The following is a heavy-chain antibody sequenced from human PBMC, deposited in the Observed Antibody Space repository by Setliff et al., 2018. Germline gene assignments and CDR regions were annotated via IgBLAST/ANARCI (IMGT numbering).Heavy chain of an antibody. CDR1: GGSISSSY. D-gene: IGHD3-22*01. Sequence: SETLSLTCSVSGGSISSSYWTWIRQPPGKGLEWIGYIYSSESSNYNPSLKSRVTISVDTSKNQFSLRLSSVTAADTAVYYCARAAKYDSSGYYGFWFDPWGQGNLVTVSS. J-gene: IGHJ5*02. CDR3: ARAAKYDSSGYYGFWFDP. CDR2: IYSSESS. V-gene: IGHV4-59*01.